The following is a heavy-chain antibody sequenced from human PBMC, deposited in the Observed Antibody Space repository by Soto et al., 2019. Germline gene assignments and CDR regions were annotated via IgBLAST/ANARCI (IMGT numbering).Heavy chain of an antibody. V-gene: IGHV1-2*02. CDR3: ARDLAVAGTGLDY. CDR2: INPNSGGT. CDR1: GYTFSDYY. Sequence: ASVKVSCKAGGYTFSDYYIQWVRQAPGQGLEWMGWINPNSGGTNYAQKFQGRVTMTRDTSISTAYMELSRLRSDDTAVYYCARDLAVAGTGLDYWGQGTLVTVSS. J-gene: IGHJ4*02. D-gene: IGHD6-19*01.